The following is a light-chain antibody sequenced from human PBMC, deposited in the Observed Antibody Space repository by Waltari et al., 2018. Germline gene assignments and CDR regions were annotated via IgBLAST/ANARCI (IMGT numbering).Light chain of an antibody. CDR2: GSS. CDR3: QSYDTSLSVV. Sequence: QSVLTQPPSVSGAPGQRVTISCTGSGSNIGAGYDVHWYQPLPRAAPKLLIYGSSSRPLGVPDRFFGSTSGTSASLAITGLQAEDEGDYYCQSYDTSLSVVFGGGTKLTVL. V-gene: IGLV1-40*01. CDR1: GSNIGAGYD. J-gene: IGLJ3*02.